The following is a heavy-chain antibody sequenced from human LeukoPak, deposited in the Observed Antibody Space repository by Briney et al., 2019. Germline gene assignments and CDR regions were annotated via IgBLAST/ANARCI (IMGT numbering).Heavy chain of an antibody. J-gene: IGHJ4*02. V-gene: IGHV4-59*12. Sequence: SETLSLTCTVSGGSISSYYWSWIRQPPGKGLEWIGYIYYSGSTNYNPSLKSRVTISVDTSKNQFSLKLSSVTAADTAVYYCARPILRRRRDFDYWGQGTLVTVSS. D-gene: IGHD3-3*01. CDR1: GGSISSYY. CDR3: ARPILRRRRDFDY. CDR2: IYYSGST.